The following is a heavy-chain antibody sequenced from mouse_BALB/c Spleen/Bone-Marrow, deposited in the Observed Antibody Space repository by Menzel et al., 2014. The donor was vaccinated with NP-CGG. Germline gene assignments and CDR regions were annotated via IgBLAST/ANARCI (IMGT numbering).Heavy chain of an antibody. J-gene: IGHJ4*01. Sequence: EVQLQQSGAELVKPGASVKLSCTASGFNIKDTYMFWVKQRPDQGLEWIGRIDPAIINTKYDPKFQGKATIAADTSSNTACLQLSSLTSEDTAVYYCARYRYYGSSYAMDYWGRGTSVTVSS. CDR1: GFNIKDTY. CDR3: ARYRYYGSSYAMDY. CDR2: IDPAIINT. D-gene: IGHD1-1*01. V-gene: IGHV14-3*02.